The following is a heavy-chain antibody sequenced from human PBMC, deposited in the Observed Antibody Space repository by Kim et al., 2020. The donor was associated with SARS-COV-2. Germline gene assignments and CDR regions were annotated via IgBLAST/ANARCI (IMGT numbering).Heavy chain of an antibody. Sequence: SETLSLTCSVSNDSISHYYWSWIRQPPGEGLEWIGYIFNSGNTNYNPSLRSRVTISADTSKNQFSLKLSSVTAADTAVFYCARGSTVYAFNIWGQGTMVIVSS. J-gene: IGHJ3*02. V-gene: IGHV4-59*01. CDR1: NDSISHYY. CDR3: ARGSTVYAFNI. CDR2: IFNSGNT.